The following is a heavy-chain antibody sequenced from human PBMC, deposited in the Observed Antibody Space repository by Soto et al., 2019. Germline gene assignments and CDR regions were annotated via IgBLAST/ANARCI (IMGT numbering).Heavy chain of an antibody. CDR1: GGSICSGGYY. CDR3: ARGVIH. Sequence: QVQLQESGPGLVKPSQTLSLTCTVSGGSICSGGYYWSWIRQHPGKGLEWIGYIYYSGSTSYNPSLKSRLTISVDMSKNPFSLKLSSVTAADKAVYYCARGVIHWGQGTPVTVSS. D-gene: IGHD3-16*02. J-gene: IGHJ4*02. V-gene: IGHV4-31*03. CDR2: IYYSGST.